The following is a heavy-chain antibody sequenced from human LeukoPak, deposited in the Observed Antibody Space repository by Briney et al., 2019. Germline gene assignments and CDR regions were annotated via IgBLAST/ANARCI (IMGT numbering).Heavy chain of an antibody. D-gene: IGHD3-22*01. CDR3: ARKTYDSSGLIPHPGVFDI. CDR2: IYHSGST. CDR1: GGSISSSNW. J-gene: IGHJ3*02. Sequence: KSSETLSLTCAVSGGSISSSNWWSWVRQPPGKGLEWIGEIYHSGSTNYNPSLKSRVTISVDKSKNQFSLKLNSVTAADTAVYYCARKTYDSSGLIPHPGVFDIWGQGTMVTVSS. V-gene: IGHV4-4*02.